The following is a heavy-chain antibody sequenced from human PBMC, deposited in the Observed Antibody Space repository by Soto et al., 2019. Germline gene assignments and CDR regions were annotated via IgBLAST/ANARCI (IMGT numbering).Heavy chain of an antibody. CDR1: GFTFSSYS. V-gene: IGHV3-21*01. D-gene: IGHD6-6*01. CDR2: ISSSSSYI. J-gene: IGHJ6*02. CDR3: ARGLGSSSSYYYYYYGMDV. Sequence: PGGSLRLSCAASGFTFSSYSMNWVRQAPGKGLEWVSSISSSSSYIYYADSVKGRFTISRDNAKNSLYLQMNSLRAEDTAVYYCARGLGSSSSYYYYYYGMDVWGQGTTVTVSS.